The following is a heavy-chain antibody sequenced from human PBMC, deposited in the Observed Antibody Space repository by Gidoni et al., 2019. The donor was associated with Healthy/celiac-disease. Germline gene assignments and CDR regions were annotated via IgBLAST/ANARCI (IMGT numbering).Heavy chain of an antibody. CDR1: GGTFSSYA. D-gene: IGHD3-22*01. V-gene: IGHV1-69*06. CDR3: GTQHYDSSGYYGDAFDI. Sequence: QVQLVQSGAEVKKPGSSVKVSCKASGGTFSSYAISWVRQAPGQGLEWMGGIIPIFGTANYAQKFQGRVTITADKSTSTAYMELSSLRSEDTAVYYCGTQHYDSSGYYGDAFDIWGQGTMVTVSS. J-gene: IGHJ3*02. CDR2: IIPIFGTA.